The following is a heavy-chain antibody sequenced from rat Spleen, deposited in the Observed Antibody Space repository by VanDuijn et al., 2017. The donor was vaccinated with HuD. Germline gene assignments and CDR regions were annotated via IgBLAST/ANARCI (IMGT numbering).Heavy chain of an antibody. D-gene: IGHD1-12*02. Sequence: EVQLQESGPGLVKPSQSLSLTCSVTGYSIISSYRWSWIRKFPGSKLEWMGYINSAGTTTYNPSLRDRISITRDTSKNQFFLLVNSVTTEDTATYFCAKFYYYDGPYYYDYWGQGIMVTVSS. V-gene: IGHV3-3*01. CDR1: GYSIISSYR. CDR2: INSAGTT. CDR3: AKFYYYDGPYYYDY. J-gene: IGHJ2*01.